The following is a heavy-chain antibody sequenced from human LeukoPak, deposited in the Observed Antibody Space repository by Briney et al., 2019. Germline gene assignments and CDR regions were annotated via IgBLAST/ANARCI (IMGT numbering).Heavy chain of an antibody. V-gene: IGHV3-23*01. CDR3: AKPQQDYYGSGSYKNYGMDV. J-gene: IGHJ6*02. CDR1: GFTFTDYA. D-gene: IGHD3-10*01. Sequence: PGGSLRLSCATSGFTFTDYAMNWVRQAPGKGLEGVSGISATGSSTYYADPVKGRFNIYRDTSKNTVYLQMNSLGAEDTAVYYCAKPQQDYYGSGSYKNYGMDVWGQGTTVTVAS. CDR2: ISATGSST.